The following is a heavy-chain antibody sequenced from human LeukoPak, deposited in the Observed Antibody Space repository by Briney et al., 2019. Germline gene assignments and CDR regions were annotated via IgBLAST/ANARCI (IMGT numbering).Heavy chain of an antibody. CDR3: VKAASYSSGLYAY. CDR2: ISSNGGST. J-gene: IGHJ4*02. D-gene: IGHD6-19*01. V-gene: IGHV3-64D*06. CDR1: GFTFSSYA. Sequence: GGSLRLSCSASGFTFSSYAMHWVRQAPGKGLEYVSAISSNGGSTYYADSVKGRFTISRDNSKNTLYLQMSSLRAEDTAVYYCVKAASYSSGLYAYWGQGTLVTVSA.